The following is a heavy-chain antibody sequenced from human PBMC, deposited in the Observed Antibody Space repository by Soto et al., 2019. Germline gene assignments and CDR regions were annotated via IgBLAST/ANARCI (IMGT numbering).Heavy chain of an antibody. CDR1: GFTFSSYE. CDR3: ARGGGMTTVTQDFDY. Sequence: LRLSCAASGFTFSSYEMNWVRQAPGKGLEWVSYISSSGGTIYYADSVKGRFTISRDNAKNSLYLQMNSLRAEDTAVYYCARGGGMTTVTQDFDYWGQGTLVTVSS. CDR2: ISSSGGTI. J-gene: IGHJ4*02. V-gene: IGHV3-48*03. D-gene: IGHD4-17*01.